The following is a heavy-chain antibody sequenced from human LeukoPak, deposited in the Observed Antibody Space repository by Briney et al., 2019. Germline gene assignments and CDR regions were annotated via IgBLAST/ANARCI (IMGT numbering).Heavy chain of an antibody. V-gene: IGHV1-18*01. CDR1: GYTFTSYG. D-gene: IGHD2-15*01. Sequence: ASVKVSCKASGYTFTSYGISGVRQAPGQGLEWMGWISAYNGNTNYAQKLQGRVTMTTDTSTSTAYMELRSLRSDDTAVYYCARDPTVVTKHPFDYWGQGTLVTVSS. CDR3: ARDPTVVTKHPFDY. CDR2: ISAYNGNT. J-gene: IGHJ4*02.